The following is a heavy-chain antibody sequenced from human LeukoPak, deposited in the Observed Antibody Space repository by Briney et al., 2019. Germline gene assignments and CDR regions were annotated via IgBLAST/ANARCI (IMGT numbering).Heavy chain of an antibody. V-gene: IGHV3-11*01. Sequence: GGSLRLSCAASGFTFSDYYMTWIRRAPGKGLEWVSSISSSGRTKYYADSVKGRFTISRDNAKNSLYLQMNSLRAEDSAVYYCARGGRVVATPILGIWGQGTLVTVSS. D-gene: IGHD2-15*01. J-gene: IGHJ4*02. CDR3: ARGGRVVATPILGI. CDR1: GFTFSDYY. CDR2: ISSSGRTK.